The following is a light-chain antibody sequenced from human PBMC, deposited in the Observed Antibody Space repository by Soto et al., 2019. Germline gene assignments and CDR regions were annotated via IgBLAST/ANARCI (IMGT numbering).Light chain of an antibody. CDR1: QSVSSC. V-gene: IGKV3-11*01. CDR3: QQRSNWPSIT. Sequence: EIGLTQSPATLSLSPGERATLSCRASQSVSSCLAWYQQKPGQAPRLLIYDASNRATGIPARFSGSGSGTDFTLTINSLEPEDSAVYYCQQRSNWPSITFGQGTRLEI. CDR2: DAS. J-gene: IGKJ5*01.